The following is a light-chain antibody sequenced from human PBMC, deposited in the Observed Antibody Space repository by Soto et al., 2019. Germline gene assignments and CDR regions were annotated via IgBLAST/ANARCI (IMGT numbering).Light chain of an antibody. CDR2: EGS. Sequence: QSALTQPASVSGSLGQSITISCTGTSSDVGSYNVVSWYQQHPGKAPKLMIYEGSKRPSGVSNRFSGSKSGNTASLTISGLQAEDEADYYCCSYAGSSTYVFGTGTKLTVL. CDR1: SSDVGSYNV. J-gene: IGLJ1*01. CDR3: CSYAGSSTYV. V-gene: IGLV2-23*01.